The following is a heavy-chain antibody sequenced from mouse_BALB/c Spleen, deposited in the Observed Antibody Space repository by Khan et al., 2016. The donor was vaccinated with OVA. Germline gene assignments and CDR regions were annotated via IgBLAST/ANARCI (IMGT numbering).Heavy chain of an antibody. V-gene: IGHV2-3*01. CDR2: IWGAGST. J-gene: IGHJ4*01. D-gene: IGHD2-10*01. CDR1: GFSLTSYG. Sequence: QVQLKESGPGLVAPSQSLSITCPVSGFSLTSYGVNWVRQPPGKGLEWLGVIWGAGSTNYHSALTSRLSISKDKSKSQVFLNLNSLQTDDTATYYCATYHGNYPLGMDYWGQGTSVTVSS. CDR3: ATYHGNYPLGMDY.